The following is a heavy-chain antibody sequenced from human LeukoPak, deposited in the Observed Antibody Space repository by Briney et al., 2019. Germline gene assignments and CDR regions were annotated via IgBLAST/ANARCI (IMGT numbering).Heavy chain of an antibody. CDR3: ARHGLLQGSPFDY. CDR2: IYYSGST. D-gene: IGHD6-13*01. V-gene: IGHV4-39*01. CDR1: GGSISSSSYY. Sequence: ALETLSLTCTVSGGSISSSSYYWGWIRQPPGKGLEWIGSIYYSGSTYYNPSLKSRVTISVDTSKNQFSLKLSSVTAADTAVYYCARHGLLQGSPFDYWGQGTLVTVSS. J-gene: IGHJ4*02.